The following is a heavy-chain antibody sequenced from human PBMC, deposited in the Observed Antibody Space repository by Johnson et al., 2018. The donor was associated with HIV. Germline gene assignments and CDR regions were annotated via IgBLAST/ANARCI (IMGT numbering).Heavy chain of an antibody. CDR3: TTERGDPLIGADAFDI. CDR2: IKRKTDGGTT. CDR1: GFTFSSFD. Sequence: VQVVESGGGVVQPGRSLRLSCAASGFTFSSFDMHWVRQAPGKGLEWVGRIKRKTDGGTTDYAAPVKGRFTIPRDDSKNTLYLQMNSLKTEDTAVYYCTTERGDPLIGADAFDIWGQGTMVTVSS. J-gene: IGHJ3*02. D-gene: IGHD3-16*01. V-gene: IGHV3-15*01.